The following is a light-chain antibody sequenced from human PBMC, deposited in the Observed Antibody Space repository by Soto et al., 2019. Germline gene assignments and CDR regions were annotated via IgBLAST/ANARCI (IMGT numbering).Light chain of an antibody. Sequence: DIQMTQSPSPLSASVGDRVTIICQASQAITVHLNWFQQKPGKAPKLLIFDASNLETGVPSRFSGSGSGTDFTLTISSLQPEDIATYYCQQYNTLPLTFGGGTKVDIK. CDR3: QQYNTLPLT. J-gene: IGKJ4*01. V-gene: IGKV1-33*01. CDR1: QAITVH. CDR2: DAS.